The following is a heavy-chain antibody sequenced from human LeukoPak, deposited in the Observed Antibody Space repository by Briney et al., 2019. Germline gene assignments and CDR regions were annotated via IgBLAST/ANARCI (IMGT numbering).Heavy chain of an antibody. Sequence: PGGPLRLSCAASGFTVSSNYMNWVRQAPGKGLEWVSVIYSGGSTHYADSVKGRFTISRDNSKNTLYLQMNSLRAEDTAVYYCARDSRRGYDSSGYNFDYWGQGTLVTVSS. CDR2: IYSGGST. CDR1: GFTVSSNY. D-gene: IGHD3-22*01. V-gene: IGHV3-66*01. J-gene: IGHJ4*02. CDR3: ARDSRRGYDSSGYNFDY.